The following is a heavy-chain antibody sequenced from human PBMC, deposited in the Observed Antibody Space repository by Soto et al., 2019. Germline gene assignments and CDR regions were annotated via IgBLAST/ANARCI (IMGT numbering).Heavy chain of an antibody. CDR1: GFTFSSYA. CDR2: ISYDGSNK. J-gene: IGHJ4*02. CDR3: ARGRHIVVVTAIFNY. V-gene: IGHV3-30-3*01. D-gene: IGHD2-21*02. Sequence: QVQLVESGGGVVQPGRSLRLSCAASGFTFSSYAMHWVRQAPGKGLEWVAVISYDGSNKYYADSVKGRFTISRDNSKNTLYLQMNSLRAEDTAVYYCARGRHIVVVTAIFNYWGQGTLVTVSS.